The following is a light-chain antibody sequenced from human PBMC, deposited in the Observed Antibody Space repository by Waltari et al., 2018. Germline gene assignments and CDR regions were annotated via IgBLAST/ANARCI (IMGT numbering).Light chain of an antibody. J-gene: IGLJ2*01. CDR3: QTWGSGIVV. V-gene: IGLV4-69*01. CDR2: VNSDGSQ. Sequence: QLVLTQSPSASASLGASVKLTCTLSSGYTNYAIAWHQQQSEKGPHFLMKVNSDGSQNRGDGCPYRCSGSSSGSERYLTISSLQSEDEADYYCQTWGSGIVVFGGGTKLTVL. CDR1: SGYTNYA.